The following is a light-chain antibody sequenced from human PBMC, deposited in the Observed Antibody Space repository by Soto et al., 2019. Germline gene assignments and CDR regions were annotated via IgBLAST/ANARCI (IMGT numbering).Light chain of an antibody. CDR1: QSVSSN. Sequence: EIVMTQSPATLSVSPGERATLSCRASQSVSSNLAWYQQKPGQAPRLLFYGASTRATGLPARFSGSGSGTDFTLTISSLQSEDFAVYYCRRSNKWPYTFGQGTKLEIK. CDR2: GAS. J-gene: IGKJ2*01. V-gene: IGKV3-15*01. CDR3: RRSNKWPYT.